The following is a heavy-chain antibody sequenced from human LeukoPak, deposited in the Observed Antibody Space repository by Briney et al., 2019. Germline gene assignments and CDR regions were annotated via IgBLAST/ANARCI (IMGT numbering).Heavy chain of an antibody. D-gene: IGHD3-10*01. CDR1: GFTFSSYS. J-gene: IGHJ5*02. V-gene: IGHV3-21*04. CDR2: ISSSSSYI. CDR3: AKDMVRGVINYWFDP. Sequence: GGSLRLSCAASGFTFSSYSMNWVRQAPGKGLEWVSSISSSSSYIYYADSVKGRFTISRDNAKNSLYLQMNSLRAEDTALYYCAKDMVRGVINYWFDPWGQGTLVTASS.